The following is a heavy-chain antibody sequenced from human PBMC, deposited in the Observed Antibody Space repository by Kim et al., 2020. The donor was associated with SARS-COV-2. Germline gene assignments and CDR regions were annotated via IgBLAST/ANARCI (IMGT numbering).Heavy chain of an antibody. V-gene: IGHV3-30*18. CDR1: GFTFSSYG. CDR3: AKDGTLRGSGWGFPPY. CDR2: ISYDGSNK. J-gene: IGHJ4*02. Sequence: GGSLRLSCAASGFTFSSYGMHWVRQAPGKGLEWVAVISYDGSNKYYADSVKGRFTISRDNSKNTLYLQMNSLRAEDTAVYYCAKDGTLRGSGWGFPPYWGQGTLVTVSS. D-gene: IGHD6-19*01.